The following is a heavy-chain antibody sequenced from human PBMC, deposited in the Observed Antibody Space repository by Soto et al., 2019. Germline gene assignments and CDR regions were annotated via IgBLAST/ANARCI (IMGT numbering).Heavy chain of an antibody. Sequence: EVQLLESGGGFVQPGGSLRLSCAATGFTFSVYAMTWVRQAPGKGLEWVSAVTANGGSTYSADSVKGRFTISRDNSKNTLFLQMNSLRAEDTAVYYCASLGVGDWANYYYYYGMDVWGQGTTVTDSS. J-gene: IGHJ6*02. V-gene: IGHV3-23*01. CDR2: VTANGGST. D-gene: IGHD2-21*02. CDR3: ASLGVGDWANYYYYYGMDV. CDR1: GFTFSVYA.